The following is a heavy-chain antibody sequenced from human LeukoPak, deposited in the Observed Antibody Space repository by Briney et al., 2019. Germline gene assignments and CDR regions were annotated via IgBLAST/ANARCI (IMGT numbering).Heavy chain of an antibody. CDR3: ASDSPYYGMDV. V-gene: IGHV3-74*01. J-gene: IGHJ6*02. Sequence: GGSLRLSCAASGFPFSAYWMHWVRQVPGKGPLWVSRINADGSITVYADSVKGRFTISRDNARNTLYLQMNSLRAEDTAVYHCASDSPYYGMDVWGQGTTVTVSS. CDR1: GFPFSAYW. CDR2: INADGSIT.